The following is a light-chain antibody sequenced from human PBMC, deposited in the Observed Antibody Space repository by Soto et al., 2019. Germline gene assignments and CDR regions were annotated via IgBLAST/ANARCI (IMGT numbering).Light chain of an antibody. V-gene: IGKV3-20*01. CDR2: GAS. CDR1: QDVKNNY. Sequence: DIVLTQSPGTLSLSPGERATLSCRASQDVKNNYLAWYQQKPGQAPRLLIRGASSRAAGLPDRFSGSGSGTAFTLTISRLEPEDFAVYYCRQYGSSPGTFGQGTKLEI. J-gene: IGKJ2*01. CDR3: RQYGSSPGT.